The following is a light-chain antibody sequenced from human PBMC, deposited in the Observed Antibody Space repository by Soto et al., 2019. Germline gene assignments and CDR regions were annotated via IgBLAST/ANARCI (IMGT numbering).Light chain of an antibody. CDR3: QQYYNSPLT. CDR1: QSVLSSSDNRNY. CDR2: WAS. V-gene: IGKV4-1*01. J-gene: IGKJ4*01. Sequence: DIVMTQSPHSLAVSLGERATIHCKSSQSVLSSSDNRNYLAWYQQKAGQSPKLLIYWASSRESGVPARFSGAGSGTDFTLNISSLQAEDVAVYYWQQYYNSPLTFGGGTKVEIK.